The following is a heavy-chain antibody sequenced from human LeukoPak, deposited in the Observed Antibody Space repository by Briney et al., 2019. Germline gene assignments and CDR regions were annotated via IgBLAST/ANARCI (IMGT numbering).Heavy chain of an antibody. J-gene: IGHJ4*02. V-gene: IGHV1-46*01. CDR3: ARGMSNTSPIFDY. CDR2: INPSGGST. Sequence: ASVTVSCKASGYTFTSYYMHWVRQAPGQGLEWMGIINPSGGSTSYAQKFQGRVTMTTDTPTSTVYMELSSLISEDTAVYYCARGMSNTSPIFDYWGQGTLVTVSS. D-gene: IGHD2-2*01. CDR1: GYTFTSYY.